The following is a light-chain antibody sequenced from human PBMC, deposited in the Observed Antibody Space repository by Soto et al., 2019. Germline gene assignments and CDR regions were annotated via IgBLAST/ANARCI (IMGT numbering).Light chain of an antibody. V-gene: IGKV3-20*01. J-gene: IGKJ5*01. CDR1: QTLSSRH. CDR2: GSS. CDR3: QQYGSSPH. Sequence: VLTQSPGTLSLSPGERATLSCRASQTLSSRHLAWYQQKPGQAPRLLIYGSSSRATDIPDRFSGSGSGTDFTLTISTLEPEDFAIYYCQQYGSSPHFGQGTRLEIK.